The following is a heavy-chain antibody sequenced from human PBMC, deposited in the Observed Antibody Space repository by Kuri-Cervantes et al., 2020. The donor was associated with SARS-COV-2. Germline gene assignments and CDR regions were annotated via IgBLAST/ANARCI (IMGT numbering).Heavy chain of an antibody. V-gene: IGHV3-43*01. CDR1: GFTFGNYF. CDR3: SSGGSQREWYY. CDR2: ISWDGGST. Sequence: GESLKISCATSGFTFGNYFMHWVRQRPGKGLEWVSLISWDGGSTYYADSVKGRFTISRDNSKDSLFLQMNSPRSEDTAFYYCSSGGSQREWYYWGQGTLVTVSS. D-gene: IGHD3-16*01. J-gene: IGHJ4*02.